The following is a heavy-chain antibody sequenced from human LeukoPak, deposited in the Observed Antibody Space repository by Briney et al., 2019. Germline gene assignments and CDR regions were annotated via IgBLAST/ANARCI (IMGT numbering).Heavy chain of an antibody. J-gene: IGHJ3*02. CDR2: INPDDSDI. V-gene: IGHV5-51*01. CDR3: ARHPPPPYNRNYGAFDI. D-gene: IGHD1-7*01. Sequence: GESLKISCKASGYSFSRYWIGWVRQMPGKGLEWMGIINPDDSDIRYSPSFQGQVTISADKSINTAYLHWSSLKASDTAMYYCARHPPPPYNRNYGAFDIWGQGTMVTVSS. CDR1: GYSFSRYW.